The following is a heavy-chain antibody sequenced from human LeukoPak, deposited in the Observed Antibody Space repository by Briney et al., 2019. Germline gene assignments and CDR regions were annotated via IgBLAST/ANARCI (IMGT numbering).Heavy chain of an antibody. CDR2: INHSGST. J-gene: IGHJ3*02. CDR3: ARDIGGGYCSSTSCYMRAFDI. D-gene: IGHD2-2*02. V-gene: IGHV4-34*01. CDR1: GGSFSGYY. Sequence: PSETLSLTCAVYGGSFSGYYWSWIRQPPGKGLEWIGEINHSGSTNYNPSLKSRVTISVGTSKNQFSLKLSSVTAADTAVYYCARDIGGGYCSSTSCYMRAFDIWGQGTMVTVSS.